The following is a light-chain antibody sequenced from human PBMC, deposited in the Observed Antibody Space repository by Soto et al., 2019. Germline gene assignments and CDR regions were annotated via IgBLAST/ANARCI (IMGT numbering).Light chain of an antibody. Sequence: EIVMTQSPATLSVSPGERATLSCRASQSVSSNLAWYQQKPGQAPRLLIYGASTRATAIPARFSGSGSGTEFTLTISSLQSEDFAVYYCQQYNNWPPIWTFGQGTKVDIK. CDR1: QSVSSN. CDR2: GAS. J-gene: IGKJ1*01. V-gene: IGKV3-15*01. CDR3: QQYNNWPPIWT.